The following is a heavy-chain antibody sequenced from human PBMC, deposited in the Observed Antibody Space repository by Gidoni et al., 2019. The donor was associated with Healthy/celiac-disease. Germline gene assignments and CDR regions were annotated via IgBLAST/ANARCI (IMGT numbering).Heavy chain of an antibody. CDR1: GFTFSSYA. CDR2: ISYDGSNK. Sequence: QVQLVESGGGVVQPGRSLRLSCAASGFTFSSYAMHWVRQAPGKGLEGVAVISYDGSNKYYADSGKGRFTISRDNSKNTLYLQMNSLRAEDTAVYYCARERYSSGWVSWYFDLWGRGTLVTVSS. J-gene: IGHJ2*01. D-gene: IGHD6-19*01. V-gene: IGHV3-30-3*01. CDR3: ARERYSSGWVSWYFDL.